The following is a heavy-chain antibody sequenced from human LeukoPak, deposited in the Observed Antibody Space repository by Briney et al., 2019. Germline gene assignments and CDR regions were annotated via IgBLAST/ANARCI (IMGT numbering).Heavy chain of an antibody. D-gene: IGHD3-22*01. CDR2: IYHSGST. CDR1: GGSFSGYY. V-gene: IGHV4-38-2*01. J-gene: IGHJ4*02. Sequence: SETLSLTCAVYGGSFSGYYWGWIRQPPGKGLEWIGSIYHSGSTYYNPSLKSRVTISVDTSKNQFSLKLSSVTAADTAVYYCARIAARRYDSSGYFFPQPKSRIDYWSQGTLVTVSS. CDR3: ARIAARRYDSSGYFFPQPKSRIDY.